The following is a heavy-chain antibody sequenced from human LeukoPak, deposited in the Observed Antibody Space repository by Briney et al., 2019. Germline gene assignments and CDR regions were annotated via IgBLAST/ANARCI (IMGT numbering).Heavy chain of an antibody. V-gene: IGHV3-33*03. Sequence: PGGSLRLSCAASGFIFSNYGMHWVRQAPGKRLEWVAVIWNDGSETFHADSVKGRFRIARDNSKNSLYLQMNSLRTEDTALYYCAKDMWRFGELDYDYWGQGTLATVSS. J-gene: IGHJ4*02. CDR3: AKDMWRFGELDYDY. CDR2: IWNDGSET. D-gene: IGHD3-10*01. CDR1: GFIFSNYG.